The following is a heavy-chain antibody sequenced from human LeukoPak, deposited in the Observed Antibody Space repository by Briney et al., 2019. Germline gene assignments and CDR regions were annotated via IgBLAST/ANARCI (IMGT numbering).Heavy chain of an antibody. CDR2: IYYSGST. V-gene: IGHV4-59*01. J-gene: IGHJ4*02. D-gene: IGHD3-22*01. Sequence: SETLSLTCTVSAVSISGSYWTRIRQSPGQGLEWIGHIYYSGSTNYNPSLKSRVTISVATSKKQFSLKLRSVTAADTAVYYCARAKVTYYYDGSGYYYFDTWGQGTLSPSPQ. CDR3: ARAKVTYYYDGSGYYYFDT. CDR1: AVSISGSY.